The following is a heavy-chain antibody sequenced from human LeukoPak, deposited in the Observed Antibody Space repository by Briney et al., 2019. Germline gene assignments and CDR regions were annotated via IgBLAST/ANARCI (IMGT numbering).Heavy chain of an antibody. Sequence: GGSLRLSCAASGFTFSSYAMHWVRQAPGKGLEWVAVISYDGSNKYYADSVMGRLTISRDNSKNTLYLQLDSLRAEDTAVYFCAKGLWGAYYYGMDVWGQGTTVTVSS. J-gene: IGHJ6*02. V-gene: IGHV3-30-3*01. CDR1: GFTFSSYA. D-gene: IGHD3-16*01. CDR2: ISYDGSNK. CDR3: AKGLWGAYYYGMDV.